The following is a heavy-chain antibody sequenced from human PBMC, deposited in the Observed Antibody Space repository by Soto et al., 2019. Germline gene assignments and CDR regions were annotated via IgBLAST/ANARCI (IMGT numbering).Heavy chain of an antibody. V-gene: IGHV3-30*18. Sequence: GGSLRLSCAASGFTFSDYGLPWGRKAPGTDREWLGSVSHDGSKEKYGDSVKGRITIYRDNSKNTLYMQMNSLRPEDTAVYYCAKDPNDCSYISCFFYAPHWGHGSLVTVSS. D-gene: IGHD2-2*01. CDR3: AKDPNDCSYISCFFYAPH. CDR2: VSHDGSKE. CDR1: GFTFSDYG. J-gene: IGHJ4*01.